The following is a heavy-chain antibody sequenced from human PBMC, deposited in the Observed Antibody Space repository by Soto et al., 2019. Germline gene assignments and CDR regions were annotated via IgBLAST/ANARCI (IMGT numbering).Heavy chain of an antibody. D-gene: IGHD3-10*01. CDR2: IYYSGST. CDR1: GGSISSGDYY. V-gene: IGHV4-30-4*01. J-gene: IGHJ6*02. Sequence: SETLSRTCTVSGGSISSGDYYWSWIRQPPGKGLEWIGYIYYSGSTYYNPSLKSRVTISVDTSKNQFSLKLSSVTAADTAVYYCARDRVTMVRGVIKDTTYHYYGMDVWGQGTTVTVSS. CDR3: ARDRVTMVRGVIKDTTYHYYGMDV.